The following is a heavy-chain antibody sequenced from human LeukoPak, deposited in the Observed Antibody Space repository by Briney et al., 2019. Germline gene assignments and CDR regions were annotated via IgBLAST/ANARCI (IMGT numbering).Heavy chain of an antibody. CDR3: AKYIFGSDYFEY. J-gene: IGHJ4*02. V-gene: IGHV4-4*07. CDR1: GGSISGYY. CDR2: IFSSGTT. Sequence: PSETLSLTCTVSGGSISGYYWSWIRQPAGEGLEWIGRIFSSGTTNYNPSLKSRVTMSVDTSKNHFSLKLSSVTAADTAVYYCAKYIFGSDYFEYWGQGTLVTISS. D-gene: IGHD5-18*01.